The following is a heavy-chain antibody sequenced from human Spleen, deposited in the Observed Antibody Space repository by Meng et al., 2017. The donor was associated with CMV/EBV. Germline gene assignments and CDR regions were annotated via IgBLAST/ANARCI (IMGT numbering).Heavy chain of an antibody. CDR3: ARQKDIVVVPAAALDY. D-gene: IGHD2-2*01. V-gene: IGHV5-51*01. CDR2: IYPGDSDT. Sequence: KVSCKGSGYRFTKSWIGWVRQMPGKGLEWMGLIYPGDSDTKYGPSLQGHVTISADKSISTAYLQWSSLKASDTAMYYCARQKDIVVVPAAALDYWGQGTLVTVSS. J-gene: IGHJ4*02. CDR1: GYRFTKSW.